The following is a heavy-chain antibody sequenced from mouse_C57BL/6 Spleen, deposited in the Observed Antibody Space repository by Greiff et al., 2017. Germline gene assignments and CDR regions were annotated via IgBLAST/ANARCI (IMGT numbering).Heavy chain of an antibody. J-gene: IGHJ3*01. V-gene: IGHV5-4*01. Sequence: EVQLVESGGGLVKPGGSLKLSCEASGFTFSSYAMSWVRQTPEKRLEWVATISDGGSYTYYPDNVKGRFTISRDNAKTNLYLQMSHLKSEDTAMXYCARSGSWFAYWGQGTLVTVSA. CDR1: GFTFSSYA. CDR3: ARSGSWFAY. CDR2: ISDGGSYT.